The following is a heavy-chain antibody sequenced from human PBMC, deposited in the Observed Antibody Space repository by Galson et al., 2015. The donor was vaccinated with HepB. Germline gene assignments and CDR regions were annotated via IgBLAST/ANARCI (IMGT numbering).Heavy chain of an antibody. D-gene: IGHD2-2*01. J-gene: IGHJ3*02. Sequence: SVKVSCKASGFTFTNSAMQWVRQARGQRLEWMGWIVVGSGTTNYAQKFQERVTITRDMSTSTAYMELSSLRSEDTAVYYCAAARDSTIDAFDIWGQGTMVTVSS. CDR2: IVVGSGTT. CDR3: AAARDSTIDAFDI. CDR1: GFTFTNSA. V-gene: IGHV1-58*02.